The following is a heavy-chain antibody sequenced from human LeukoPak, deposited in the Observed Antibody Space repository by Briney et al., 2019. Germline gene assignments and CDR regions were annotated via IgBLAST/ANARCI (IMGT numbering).Heavy chain of an antibody. J-gene: IGHJ4*02. CDR3: ARDRYSSSWFLDY. Sequence: GGSLRLPCAASGFTFSSYWMSWVRQAPGKGLEWVANIKQDGSEKYYVDSVKGRFTISRDNAKNSLYLQMNSLRAEDTAVYYCARDRYSSSWFLDYWGQGTLVTVSS. CDR2: IKQDGSEK. CDR1: GFTFSSYW. D-gene: IGHD6-13*01. V-gene: IGHV3-7*01.